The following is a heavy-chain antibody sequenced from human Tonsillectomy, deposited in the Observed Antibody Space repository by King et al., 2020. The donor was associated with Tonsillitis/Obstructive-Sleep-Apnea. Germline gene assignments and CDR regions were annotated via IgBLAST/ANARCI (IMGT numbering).Heavy chain of an antibody. CDR1: DFSFSYYS. Sequence: VQLVESGGGLVKPGGSLRLSCAASDFSFSYYSMNWVCQAPGKGLEWVSSISSSSSYKYYADSVKGRFTISRDNAKKSLYPQMNSLRAEDTAVYYCASSGDYNSPFDYWGQGTLVTVSS. J-gene: IGHJ4*02. D-gene: IGHD4-17*01. CDR3: ASSGDYNSPFDY. V-gene: IGHV3-21*01. CDR2: ISSSSSYK.